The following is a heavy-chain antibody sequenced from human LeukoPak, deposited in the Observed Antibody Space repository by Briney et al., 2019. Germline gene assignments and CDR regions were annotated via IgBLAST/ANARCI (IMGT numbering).Heavy chain of an antibody. CDR1: GFTFSSYS. D-gene: IGHD2-15*01. Sequence: GGSLRLSCAASGFTFSSYSMDWVRQAPGKGLEWVSSISSSSSYIYYADSLKGRFTISRDNAKKSVYLQMNSLRAEGTAVYYCARGALDAATPFDSWGQGTLVTVSS. CDR3: ARGALDAATPFDS. V-gene: IGHV3-21*01. J-gene: IGHJ5*01. CDR2: ISSSSSYI.